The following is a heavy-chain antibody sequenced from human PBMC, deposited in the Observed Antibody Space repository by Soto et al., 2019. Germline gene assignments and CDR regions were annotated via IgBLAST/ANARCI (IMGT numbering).Heavy chain of an antibody. CDR2: MNPDNGNT. D-gene: IGHD3-3*01. J-gene: IGHJ4*02. V-gene: IGHV1-8*01. Sequence: ASVKVSCKASGYAFSTYEINWVRRAAGQGLEWMGRMNPDNGNTGYAQKFQDRVTMTRNTSISTAYMELSSLRSDDTAVYYCARGPRESGEWLLFDYWGQGALVTVSS. CDR1: GYAFSTYE. CDR3: ARGPRESGEWLLFDY.